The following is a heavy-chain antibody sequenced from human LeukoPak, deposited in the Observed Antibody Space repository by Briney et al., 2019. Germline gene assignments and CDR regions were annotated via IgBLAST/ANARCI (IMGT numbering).Heavy chain of an antibody. CDR3: ARQWSNIWSDY. J-gene: IGHJ4*02. D-gene: IGHD3-3*01. CDR1: GGSITSSAYY. V-gene: IGHV4-39*01. CDR2: IFHSGST. Sequence: SETLSLTCTVSGGSITSSAYYWGWIRQPPGKGLEWIASIFHSGSTNYNPSLRSRVTIAVDTSKNQFSLKLSSVTAADTAVYYCARQWSNIWSDYWGRGTLVTVSS.